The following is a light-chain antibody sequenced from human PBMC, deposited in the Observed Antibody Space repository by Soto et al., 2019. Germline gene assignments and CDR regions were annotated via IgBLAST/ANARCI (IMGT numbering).Light chain of an antibody. CDR1: RSISNW. CDR3: QQYGSFSPIT. Sequence: DIQMTQSPSTLSASVGDRVTITCVASRSISNWLAWYQQRPGIAPKLLIFDASILQSGVPSRFSGSGSGTEFTLSISRLQTDDFATYYCQQYGSFSPITFGGGTKVDIK. CDR2: DAS. J-gene: IGKJ4*01. V-gene: IGKV1-5*01.